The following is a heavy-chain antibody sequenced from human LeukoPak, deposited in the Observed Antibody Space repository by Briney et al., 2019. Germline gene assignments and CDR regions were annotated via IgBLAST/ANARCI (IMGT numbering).Heavy chain of an antibody. CDR3: ARAGPRRDGYNVDY. Sequence: PSETLSLTCTVSGGSITSGGYFWGWIRQPPGKGLEYIGNVYYTGSTTYNPSLKSRLTISVDTSNNQFSLTLSSVTAADSAVYYCARAGPRRDGYNVDYWGQGTLVTVSS. D-gene: IGHD5-24*01. CDR2: VYYTGST. V-gene: IGHV4-61*08. CDR1: GGSITSGGYF. J-gene: IGHJ4*02.